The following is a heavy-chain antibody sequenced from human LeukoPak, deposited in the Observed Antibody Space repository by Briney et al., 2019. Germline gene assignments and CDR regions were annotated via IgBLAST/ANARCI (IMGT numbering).Heavy chain of an antibody. J-gene: IGHJ5*02. CDR2: INPNSGGT. CDR1: GYTITGYY. Sequence: ASVKVSCKASGYTITGYYMHWVRQAPGQGLEWMGWINPNSGGTNYAQKFQGWVTMTRDTSISTAYMELSRLRSDDTAVYYCARGDMQPEFKTGLFDPWGQGTLVTVSS. CDR3: ARGDMQPEFKTGLFDP. D-gene: IGHD1-14*01. V-gene: IGHV1-2*04.